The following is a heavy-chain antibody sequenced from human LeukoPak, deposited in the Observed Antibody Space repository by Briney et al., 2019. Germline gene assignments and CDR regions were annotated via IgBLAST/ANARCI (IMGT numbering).Heavy chain of an antibody. D-gene: IGHD3-3*01. CDR2: TYYRSKWYN. CDR3: ARAKRSGYREFGGFDY. CDR1: GDSVSSNSAA. J-gene: IGHJ4*02. Sequence: SQTLSLTCAISGDSVSSNSAAWSWIRQSPSRGLEWLGRTYYRSKWYNDYAVSVKSRITINPDTPKNQFSLQLNSVTPEDTAVYYCARAKRSGYREFGGFDYWGQGTLVTVSS. V-gene: IGHV6-1*01.